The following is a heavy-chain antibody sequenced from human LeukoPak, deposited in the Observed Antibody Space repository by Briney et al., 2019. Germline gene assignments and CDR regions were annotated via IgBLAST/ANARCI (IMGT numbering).Heavy chain of an antibody. CDR2: IYNSGST. V-gene: IGHV4-59*01. CDR3: AAMARGDNFDY. CDR1: GGSISSYY. J-gene: IGHJ4*02. D-gene: IGHD3-10*01. Sequence: SETLSLTCTVSGGSISSYYWSWIRQPPGKGLEWIGYIYNSGSTSYTPSLKSRVTISVDTSKKQFFLKLTSVTAADTAVYYCAAMARGDNFDYWGQGTLVTVSS.